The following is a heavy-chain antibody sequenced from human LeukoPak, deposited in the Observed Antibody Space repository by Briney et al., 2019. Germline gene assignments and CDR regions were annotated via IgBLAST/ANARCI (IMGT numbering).Heavy chain of an antibody. CDR3: ARGLVPAAISIWFDP. J-gene: IGHJ5*02. CDR2: IYTSGST. D-gene: IGHD2-2*01. CDR1: VGSISSGSYD. Sequence: SETLSLTCTVSVGSISSGSYDWSWIRQPAGNGLEWIGRIYTSGSTNYNPSLKSRVTISVDTSKNQFSLQLSSVTAADTAVYYCARGLVPAAISIWFDPWGQGTLVTVSS. V-gene: IGHV4-61*02.